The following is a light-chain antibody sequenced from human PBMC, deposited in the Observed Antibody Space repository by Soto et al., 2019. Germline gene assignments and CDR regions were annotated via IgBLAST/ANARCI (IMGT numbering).Light chain of an antibody. CDR1: QSVSSN. CDR3: QQYNNWPPA. J-gene: IGKJ1*01. V-gene: IGKV3-15*01. Sequence: EIVMTQSPATLSASPGERATLSCRASQSVSSNLAWYQQKPGQAPRLLIYGASTRATGIPARFSGSGSGTEFTLTISSLQSEDFAVYYYQQYNNWPPAFGQGTKVEIK. CDR2: GAS.